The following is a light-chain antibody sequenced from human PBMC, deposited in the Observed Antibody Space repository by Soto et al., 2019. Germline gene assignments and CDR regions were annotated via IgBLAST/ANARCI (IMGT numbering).Light chain of an antibody. CDR1: QSVSSSY. CDR2: GTS. Sequence: EIVLTQSPGTLSLSPGERATLSCRASQSVSSSYLAWYQQKPGQAPRLLLYGTSSRATGIPDRFSGSRSGTDFTLTISRLEPGDFAVYYCQQYGSSPYTFGQGTKLEIK. V-gene: IGKV3-20*01. J-gene: IGKJ2*01. CDR3: QQYGSSPYT.